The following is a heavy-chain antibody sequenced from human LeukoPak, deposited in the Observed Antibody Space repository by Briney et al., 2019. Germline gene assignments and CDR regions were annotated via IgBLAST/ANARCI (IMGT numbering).Heavy chain of an antibody. CDR1: GFTFSSYA. CDR3: ASSSSWPGFFDY. D-gene: IGHD6-13*01. CDR2: ISYDGSNK. J-gene: IGHJ4*02. Sequence: GGSLRLSCAASGFTFSSYAMHWVRQAPGKGLEWVAVISYDGSNKYYADSVKGRFTISRDNSRNTLYLQMNSLRAEDTAVYYCASSSSWPGFFDYWGQGTLVTVSS. V-gene: IGHV3-30*14.